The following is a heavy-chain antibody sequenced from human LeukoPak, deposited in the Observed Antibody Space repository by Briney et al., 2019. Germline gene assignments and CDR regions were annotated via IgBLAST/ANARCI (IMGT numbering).Heavy chain of an antibody. J-gene: IGHJ4*02. CDR3: AKQFLFMSVEMATADY. CDR2: ISYDGSNK. V-gene: IGHV3-30*18. Sequence: GGSLRLSCAASGFTFSSYGMHWVRQAPGKGLEWVAVISYDGSNKYYADSVKGRFTISRDNSKNTLYLQMNSPRAEDTAVYYCAKQFLFMSVEMATADYWGQGTLVTVSS. CDR1: GFTFSSYG. D-gene: IGHD5-24*01.